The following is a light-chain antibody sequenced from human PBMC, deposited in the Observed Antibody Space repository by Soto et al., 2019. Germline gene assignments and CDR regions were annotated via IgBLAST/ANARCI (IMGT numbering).Light chain of an antibody. Sequence: QSVLTQPPSVSGAPGQRVTISCTGSRSNIGAGYHVHWYQQLPGTAPKLLIYGNSNRPSGVPDRFSGSKSGTSASLAITGLQAEDEAHYYCQSYDSSLSGSVFGGGTKHTVL. CDR3: QSYDSSLSGSV. J-gene: IGLJ3*02. CDR1: RSNIGAGYH. CDR2: GNS. V-gene: IGLV1-40*01.